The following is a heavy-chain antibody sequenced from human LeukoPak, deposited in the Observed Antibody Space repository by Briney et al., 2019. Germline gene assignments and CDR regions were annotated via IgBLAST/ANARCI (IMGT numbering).Heavy chain of an antibody. CDR1: GGSFSGYY. Sequence: SSETLSLTCAVYGGSFSGYYWSWIRQPPGKGLEWIGEINHSGSTNYNPSLKSRVTISVDTSKNQFSLKLSSVTAADTAVYYCARQDIVVVTAQYYFDYWGQGTLVTVSS. CDR2: INHSGST. CDR3: ARQDIVVVTAQYYFDY. D-gene: IGHD2-21*02. J-gene: IGHJ4*02. V-gene: IGHV4-34*01.